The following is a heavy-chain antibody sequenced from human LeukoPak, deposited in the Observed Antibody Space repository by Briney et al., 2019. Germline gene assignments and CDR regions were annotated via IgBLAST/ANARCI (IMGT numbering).Heavy chain of an antibody. CDR3: AKYRGYYDSSGPDY. V-gene: IGHV3-11*01. Sequence: GGSLRLSCAASGFTFTDYYMSWIRQAPGKGLEWLSYISSSGSTIYYADSVKGRFTISRDNAKNSLYLQMNSLRAEDTAVYYCAKYRGYYDSSGPDYWGQGTLVTVSS. J-gene: IGHJ4*02. CDR1: GFTFTDYY. D-gene: IGHD3-22*01. CDR2: ISSSGSTI.